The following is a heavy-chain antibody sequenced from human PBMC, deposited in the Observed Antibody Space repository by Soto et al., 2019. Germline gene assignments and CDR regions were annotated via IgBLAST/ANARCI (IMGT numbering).Heavy chain of an antibody. J-gene: IGHJ4*02. CDR1: GYTFTSYG. CDR3: ARATRQSAAGNSYFDY. V-gene: IGHV1-18*04. Sequence: HVQLVQPGAEVKKPGATVKVSCKASGYTFTSYGISWVRQAPGQGLEWMGWISAYIGNTNYAQKLQGRVTMTTDTATSTAYMEMRSRRSDDRAVYYCARATRQSAAGNSYFDYWGQGTLVTVSS. D-gene: IGHD6-13*01. CDR2: ISAYIGNT.